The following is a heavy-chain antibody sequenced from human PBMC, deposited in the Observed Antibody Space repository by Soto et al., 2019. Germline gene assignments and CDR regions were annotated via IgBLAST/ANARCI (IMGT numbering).Heavy chain of an antibody. CDR1: GGSMRNYF. J-gene: IGHJ4*02. D-gene: IGHD6-13*01. Sequence: SETLSLTCTVSGGSMRNYFWTWIRQPPGKGLEWIGYIHYSGTTSFFPSYNPSLRSRVTISEDTSKNQFSLKLLSVTTADTAVYFCSAGEASSRNLAPYYLDFWGQGTLVTVSS. CDR3: SAGEASSRNLAPYYLDF. CDR2: IHYSGTT. V-gene: IGHV4-59*01.